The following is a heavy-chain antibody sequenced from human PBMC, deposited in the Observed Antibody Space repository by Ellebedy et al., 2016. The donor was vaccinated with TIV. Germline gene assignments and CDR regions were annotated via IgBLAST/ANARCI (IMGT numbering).Heavy chain of an antibody. Sequence: PGGSLRLSCAASGFTFSSYIMMWVRQAPGKGLEWVSSIGISSSYRYYADSVKGRFTISRDDAKNSLYLQMNSLRAEDTAVYYCATTPTEDTFDIWGQGTMVTVSS. CDR3: ATTPTEDTFDI. V-gene: IGHV3-21*01. CDR2: IGISSSYR. CDR1: GFTFSSYI. D-gene: IGHD1-1*01. J-gene: IGHJ3*02.